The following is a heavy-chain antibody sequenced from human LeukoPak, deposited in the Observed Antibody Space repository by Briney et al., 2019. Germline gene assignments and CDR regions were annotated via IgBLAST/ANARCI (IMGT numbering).Heavy chain of an antibody. CDR2: IYNTGEIT. CDR1: GGSISSYY. V-gene: IGHV4-59*12. CDR3: ARDDDILTGYFRY. Sequence: SETLSLTCTVSGGSISSYYWSWIRQPPGKGLEWIGYIYNTGEITYYNPSLKSRVTISVDTSKNQFSLKLSSVTAADTAVYYCARDDDILTGYFRYWGQGTLVTVSS. D-gene: IGHD3-9*01. J-gene: IGHJ4*02.